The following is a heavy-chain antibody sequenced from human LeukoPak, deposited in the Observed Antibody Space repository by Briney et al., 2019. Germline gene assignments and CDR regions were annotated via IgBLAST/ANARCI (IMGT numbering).Heavy chain of an antibody. V-gene: IGHV4-59*12. J-gene: IGHJ4*02. CDR2: IYYSGST. CDR1: GGSISSYY. Sequence: SETLSLTCTVSGGSISSYYWSWIRQPPGKGLEWIGYIYYSGSTNYNPSLKSRVTISVDTSKNQFSLKLSSVTAADTAVYYCARTRGATGASDYWGQGTLVTVSS. D-gene: IGHD1-26*01. CDR3: ARTRGATGASDY.